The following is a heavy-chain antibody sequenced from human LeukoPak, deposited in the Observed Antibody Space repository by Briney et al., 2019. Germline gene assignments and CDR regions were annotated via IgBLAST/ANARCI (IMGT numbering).Heavy chain of an antibody. CDR2: IKQDGSEK. Sequence: PGGSLRLSCAASRFTFSSYWMSWLRQAPGKGLEWVTNIKQDGSEKYYVDSVKGRFTISRDNAKNSLYLQMNSLRAEDTAVYYCARLHILLWFGELPNWFDPWGQGTLVTVSS. CDR3: ARLHILLWFGELPNWFDP. J-gene: IGHJ5*02. CDR1: RFTFSSYW. D-gene: IGHD3-10*01. V-gene: IGHV3-7*01.